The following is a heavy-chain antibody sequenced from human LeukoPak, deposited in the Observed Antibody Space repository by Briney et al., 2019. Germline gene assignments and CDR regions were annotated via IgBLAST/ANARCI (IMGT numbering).Heavy chain of an antibody. J-gene: IGHJ4*02. CDR3: GTKSY. V-gene: IGHV3-7*01. Sequence: GGSLRLSCAASGFTFSNYWMMWVSQAPGKGLEWVANINQDGSEKYYVDSVKGRFTISRDNAKNSLFLQMNNPRAEDTAVYYCGTKSYWGQGTLVTVSS. CDR2: INQDGSEK. CDR1: GFTFSNYW.